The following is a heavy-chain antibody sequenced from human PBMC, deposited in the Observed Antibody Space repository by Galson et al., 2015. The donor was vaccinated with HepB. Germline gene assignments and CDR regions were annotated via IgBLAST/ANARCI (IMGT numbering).Heavy chain of an antibody. D-gene: IGHD1-26*01. V-gene: IGHV4-59*01. CDR3: ARGDIVGATLHYYYYYGMDV. Sequence: ETLSLTCTVSGGSISSYYWSWIRPPPGKGLEWIGYIYYSGSTNYNPSLKSRVTISVDTSKNQFSLKLSSVTAADTAVYYCARGDIVGATLHYYYYYGMDVWGQGTTVTVSS. J-gene: IGHJ6*02. CDR1: GGSISSYY. CDR2: IYYSGST.